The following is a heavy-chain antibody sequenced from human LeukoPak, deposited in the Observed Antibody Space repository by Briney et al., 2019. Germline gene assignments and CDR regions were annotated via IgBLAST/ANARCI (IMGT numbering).Heavy chain of an antibody. V-gene: IGHV1-2*02. CDR2: INPNSGGT. Sequence: ASVRVSFKASGYTFTVYYMHWVRQAPGQGLEWMGWINPNSGGTNYAQKFQGRVTMTRDTSISTAYMELSRLRSDDTAVYYCARDRPRITMVRGLLNWFDPWGQGTLVTVSS. D-gene: IGHD3-10*01. J-gene: IGHJ5*02. CDR3: ARDRPRITMVRGLLNWFDP. CDR1: GYTFTVYY.